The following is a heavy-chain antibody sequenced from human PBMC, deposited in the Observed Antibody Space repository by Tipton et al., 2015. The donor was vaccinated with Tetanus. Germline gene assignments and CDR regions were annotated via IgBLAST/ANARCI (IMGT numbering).Heavy chain of an antibody. CDR1: GGSFSGYY. CDR3: ARALIDYGDYIDY. CDR2: INHSGST. J-gene: IGHJ4*02. Sequence: LTCAVYGGSFSGYYWSWIRQPPGKGLEWIGEINHSGSTNYNPSLKSRVTISVDTSKNQFSLKLSSVTAADTAVYYCARALIDYGDYIDYWGQGTLVTVSS. D-gene: IGHD4-17*01. V-gene: IGHV4-34*01.